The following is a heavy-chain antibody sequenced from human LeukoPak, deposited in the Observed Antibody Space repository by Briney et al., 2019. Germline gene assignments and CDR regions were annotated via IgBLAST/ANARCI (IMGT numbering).Heavy chain of an antibody. V-gene: IGHV3-9*03. CDR1: GFTFDDYA. D-gene: IGHD3-22*01. Sequence: GGSLRLSCAASGFTFDDYAMHWVRQAPGKGLEWVSGISWNSGSIGYADSVKGRFTISRDNAKNSLYLQMNSLRAEDMALYYCAKMPFRDYYDSSGYFDYWGQGTLVTVSS. CDR2: ISWNSGSI. CDR3: AKMPFRDYYDSSGYFDY. J-gene: IGHJ4*02.